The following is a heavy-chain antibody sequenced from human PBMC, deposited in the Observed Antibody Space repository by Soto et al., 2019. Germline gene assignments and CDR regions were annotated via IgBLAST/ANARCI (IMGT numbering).Heavy chain of an antibody. CDR3: ASMRELSFWFDP. CDR1: GYTFTSYD. D-gene: IGHD3-16*02. CDR2: MNPNSGNT. V-gene: IGHV1-8*01. Sequence: ASVKVSCKASGYTFTSYDINWVRQATGQGLEWMGWMNPNSGNTGYAQKFQGRVTMTRNTSISTAYMELSSLRSEDTAVYYCASMRELSFWFDPWGQGTLVTVSS. J-gene: IGHJ5*02.